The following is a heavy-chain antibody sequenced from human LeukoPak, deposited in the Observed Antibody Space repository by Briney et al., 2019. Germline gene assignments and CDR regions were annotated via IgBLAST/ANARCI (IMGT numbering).Heavy chain of an antibody. D-gene: IGHD3-3*01. CDR3: ARHGRGGTIFGVVIYGMDV. CDR1: GGSISSNSDY. CDR2: IFYDGST. J-gene: IGHJ6*02. V-gene: IGHV4-39*01. Sequence: SETLSLTCTVSGGSISSNSDYWAWVRQPPGKGLEWVGIIFYDGSTYYSSSLQRRLTISVDTSKNQFSLKLSSVTAADTAVYYCARHGRGGTIFGVVIYGMDVWGQGTTVTVSS.